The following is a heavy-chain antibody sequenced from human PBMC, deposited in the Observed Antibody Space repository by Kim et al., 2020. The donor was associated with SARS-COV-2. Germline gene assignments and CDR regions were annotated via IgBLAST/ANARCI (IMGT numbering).Heavy chain of an antibody. D-gene: IGHD3-3*01. CDR3: GRGSRITIFGVVISPYYY. Sequence: SETLSLTCAVYGGSFSGYYWSWIRQPPGKGLEWIGEINHSGSTNYNPSLKSRVTISVDTSKNQFSLKLSSLTAADTAVYYCGRGSRITIFGVVISPYYY. CDR2: INHSGST. J-gene: IGHJ6*01. V-gene: IGHV4-34*01. CDR1: GGSFSGYY.